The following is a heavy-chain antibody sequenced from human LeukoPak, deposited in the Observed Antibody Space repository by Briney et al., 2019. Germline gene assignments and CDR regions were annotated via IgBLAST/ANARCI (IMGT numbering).Heavy chain of an antibody. Sequence: PGGSLRLSCAASGFTFSSYAMSWVRQAPGKGLEWVSAISGSGGSTYYADSVKGRFTISRDNSKNTLYLQMNSLRDEDTAVYYCARDPYSGSYPDAFDIWGQGTMVTVSS. CDR1: GFTFSSYA. V-gene: IGHV3-23*01. J-gene: IGHJ3*02. CDR3: ARDPYSGSYPDAFDI. D-gene: IGHD1-26*01. CDR2: ISGSGGST.